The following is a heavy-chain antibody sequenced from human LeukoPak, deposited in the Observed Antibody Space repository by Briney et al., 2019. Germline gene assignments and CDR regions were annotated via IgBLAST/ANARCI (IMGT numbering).Heavy chain of an antibody. CDR2: IYTSGST. J-gene: IGHJ4*02. D-gene: IGHD3-16*01. Sequence: SETLSLTCTVSGGSISSYYWSWIRQPAGKGLEWIGRIYTSGSTNYNPSLKSRVTMSVDTSKNQFSLKLSSVTAADTAVYYCARHRYVWGSRTSFDYWGQGTLVTVSS. CDR1: GGSISSYY. CDR3: ARHRYVWGSRTSFDY. V-gene: IGHV4-4*07.